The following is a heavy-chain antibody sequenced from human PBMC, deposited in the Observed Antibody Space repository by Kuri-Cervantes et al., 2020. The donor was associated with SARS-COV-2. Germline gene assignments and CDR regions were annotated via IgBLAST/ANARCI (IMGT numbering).Heavy chain of an antibody. D-gene: IGHD7-27*01. CDR1: GFTFDDYG. Sequence: GESLKISCAASGFTFDDYGMSWVRQAPGKGLEWVANIKQDGSEKYYVDSVKGRFTISRDNAKNSLYLQMNSLRAEDTAVYYCARDWGELGKDYWGQGTPVTVSS. V-gene: IGHV3-7*01. J-gene: IGHJ4*02. CDR3: ARDWGELGKDY. CDR2: IKQDGSEK.